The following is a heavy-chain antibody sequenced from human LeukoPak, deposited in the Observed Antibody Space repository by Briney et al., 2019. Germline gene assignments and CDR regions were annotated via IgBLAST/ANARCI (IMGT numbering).Heavy chain of an antibody. V-gene: IGHV3-7*01. CDR1: GFTFSSYW. D-gene: IGHD3-22*01. Sequence: GGSLRLSCAASGFTFSSYWMSWVRQAPGKGLEWVANIKQDGSEKYYVDSVKGRFTISRDNAKNSLYLQMNSLRAEDTAVYYCAREERDPYYYDSSGLDYWGQGTLVTVSS. J-gene: IGHJ4*02. CDR2: IKQDGSEK. CDR3: AREERDPYYYDSSGLDY.